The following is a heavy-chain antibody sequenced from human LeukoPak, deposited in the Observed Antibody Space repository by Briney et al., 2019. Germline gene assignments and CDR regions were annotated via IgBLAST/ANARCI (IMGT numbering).Heavy chain of an antibody. J-gene: IGHJ6*02. V-gene: IGHV4-59*12. Sequence: SETLSLTCTVSGGSISSYYWSWIRQPPGKGLEWIGYIYYSGSTYYNPSLKSRVTISLDRSKNQFSLKLSSVTAADTAVYYCARDSWTVTTIGYSYGMDVWGQGTTVTVSS. CDR2: IYYSGST. CDR3: ARDSWTVTTIGYSYGMDV. CDR1: GGSISSYY. D-gene: IGHD4-17*01.